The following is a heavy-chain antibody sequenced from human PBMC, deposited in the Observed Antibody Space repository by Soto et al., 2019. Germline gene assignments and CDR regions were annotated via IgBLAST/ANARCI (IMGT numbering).Heavy chain of an antibody. CDR1: GVTFSSYA. Sequence: QVQLVQSGAELKKPGSSVKVSCSASGVTFSSYAFTWVRQAPGQGLEWMGNIIPVFRTSNYAQGFQGRLTISADESTNTNSMELSSLRSEDTAVYFSAKDGSWDGGGGAYWGQGTLVIVSS. CDR2: IIPVFRTS. D-gene: IGHD3-16*01. CDR3: AKDGSWDGGGGAY. V-gene: IGHV1-69*18. J-gene: IGHJ4*02.